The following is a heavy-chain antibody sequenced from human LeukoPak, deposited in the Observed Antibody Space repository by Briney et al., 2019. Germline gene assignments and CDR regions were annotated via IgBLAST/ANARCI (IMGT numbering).Heavy chain of an antibody. V-gene: IGHV3-15*01. Sequence: GGSLRLSCTISGYFFPNDWLNWVRQAPGRGLEWVGRIKSNQDGGITDYAAPVQDRFTISRDDSKNTMYLQMNNLKTEDTAVYYCTTHRKWCTYNWGQGTLVTVSS. J-gene: IGHJ4*02. CDR1: GYFFPNDW. CDR2: IKSNQDGGIT. CDR3: TTHRKWCTYN. D-gene: IGHD2-8*02.